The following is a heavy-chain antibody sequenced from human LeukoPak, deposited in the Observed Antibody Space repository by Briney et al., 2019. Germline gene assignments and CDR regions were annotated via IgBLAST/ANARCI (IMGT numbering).Heavy chain of an antibody. V-gene: IGHV1-18*01. D-gene: IGHD3-16*01. CDR2: ISAYNGNT. CDR3: ARDLNLGSFDY. Sequence: WASVKVSCKASGYTFTSYDINWVRQATGQGLEWMGWISAYNGNTNYAQKLQGRVTTTTDTSTSTAYMELRSLRSDDTAVYYCARDLNLGSFDYWGQGTLVTVSS. J-gene: IGHJ4*02. CDR1: GYTFTSYD.